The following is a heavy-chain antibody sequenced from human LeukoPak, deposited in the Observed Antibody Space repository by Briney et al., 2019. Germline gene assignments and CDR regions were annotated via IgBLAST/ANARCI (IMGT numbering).Heavy chain of an antibody. Sequence: SETLSLTCAVYGGSFSGYYWSWIRQPLGKGLEWIGEINHSGSTNYNPSLKSRVTISVDTSKNQFSLKLSSVTAADTAVYYCARHYYYYYMDVWGKGTTVTVSS. CDR2: INHSGST. CDR1: GGSFSGYY. V-gene: IGHV4-34*01. J-gene: IGHJ6*03. CDR3: ARHYYYYYMDV.